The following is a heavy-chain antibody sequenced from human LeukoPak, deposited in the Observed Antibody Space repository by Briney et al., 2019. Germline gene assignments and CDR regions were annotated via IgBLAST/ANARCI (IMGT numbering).Heavy chain of an antibody. V-gene: IGHV3-7*01. CDR2: LHPDGSER. D-gene: IGHD5-12*01. CDR3: ARGGYSFDY. CDR1: GFRFTGYW. J-gene: IGHJ4*02. Sequence: GGSLRLSCAASGFRFTGYWMTWVRQAPGKGLEWVARLHPDGSERNYVGSVGGRFTVSGDNAKSSLYLQMNSLRVEDTAVYYCARGGYSFDYLGQGTLVTVSS.